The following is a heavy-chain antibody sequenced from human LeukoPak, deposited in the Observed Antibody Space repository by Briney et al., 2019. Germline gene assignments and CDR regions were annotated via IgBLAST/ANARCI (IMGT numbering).Heavy chain of an antibody. CDR1: GFTVSNNY. D-gene: IGHD6-25*01. Sequence: GGSLRLSCAASGFTVSNNYMSWVRQAPGKGLEWVSIIYSGGNTYYADSVKGRFTISRDNSKHTLYLQMNSLRADDTAVYYCALIRGSGFPLSYWGQGTLVTVSS. V-gene: IGHV3-66*01. CDR2: IYSGGNT. CDR3: ALIRGSGFPLSY. J-gene: IGHJ4*02.